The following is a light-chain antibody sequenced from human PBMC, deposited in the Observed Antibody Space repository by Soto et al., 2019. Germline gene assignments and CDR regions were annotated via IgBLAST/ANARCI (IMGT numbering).Light chain of an antibody. CDR3: QQRELT. CDR1: QSVSSY. CDR2: DAS. V-gene: IGKV3-11*01. J-gene: IGKJ4*01. Sequence: EIVLTQSPATLSLSPGERATLSCRASQSVSSYLAWYQQKPGQAPRLLIYDASNRATGIPAWFSCSWSGTDFTLTISSLETEDFAVYYCQQRELTFGGGTKVEIK.